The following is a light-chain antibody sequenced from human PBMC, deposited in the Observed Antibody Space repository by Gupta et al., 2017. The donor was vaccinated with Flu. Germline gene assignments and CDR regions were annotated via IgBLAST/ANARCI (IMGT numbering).Light chain of an antibody. J-gene: IGLJ1*01. CDR2: EVT. CDR3: SSYAGGNTFV. Sequence: SVTISCTGASSDVGRYNFVSWYQEHPDKAHKLIIYEVTKRTAGVPDRFSGSKSGNTASLTVSGLQAEDEADYYCSSYAGGNTFVFGTGTRVTVL. CDR1: SSDVGRYNF. V-gene: IGLV2-8*01.